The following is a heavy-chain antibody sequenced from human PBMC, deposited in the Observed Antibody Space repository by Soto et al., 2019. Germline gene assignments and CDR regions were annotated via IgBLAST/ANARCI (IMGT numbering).Heavy chain of an antibody. V-gene: IGHV3-48*01. Sequence: GGSLRLSCAASGFSFSDNSMNWVRQSPGKGLEWISYITGSSRGLNYADSVKGRFTISRDNAKNSVYLQMNSLRAEDTAVYYCARDMRWSFDYWGQGIRVTVSS. D-gene: IGHD2-15*01. CDR2: ITGSSRGL. CDR1: GFSFSDNS. J-gene: IGHJ4*02. CDR3: ARDMRWSFDY.